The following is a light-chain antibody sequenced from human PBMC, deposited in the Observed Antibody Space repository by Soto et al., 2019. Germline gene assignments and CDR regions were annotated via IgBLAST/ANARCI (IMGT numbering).Light chain of an antibody. Sequence: DIHISHSPSSLSSSVLNIFSITCLASQSISTYLNWYQKKPGKAPNLLIYDASRLQSGVPSRFSGSGGGTDFTLSISSVQPEDFATYFCQQSYMDPITFGQGTRLEIK. V-gene: IGKV1-39*01. J-gene: IGKJ5*01. CDR2: DAS. CDR3: QQSYMDPIT. CDR1: QSISTY.